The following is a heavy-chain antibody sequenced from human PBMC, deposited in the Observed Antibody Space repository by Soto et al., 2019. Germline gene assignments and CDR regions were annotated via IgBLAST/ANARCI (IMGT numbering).Heavy chain of an antibody. Sequence: SETLSLTCAVSGGSFTSNNWWTWVRQPPGQGLEWIGEIYRTGSTNYNPSLKSRVTISLDKSENQFSLKVTSLTAADTAVYYCARTLGRYSYGQYYFDYWGQGTLVTVSS. CDR1: GGSFTSNNW. CDR3: ARTLGRYSYGQYYFDY. D-gene: IGHD5-18*01. V-gene: IGHV4-4*02. J-gene: IGHJ4*02. CDR2: IYRTGST.